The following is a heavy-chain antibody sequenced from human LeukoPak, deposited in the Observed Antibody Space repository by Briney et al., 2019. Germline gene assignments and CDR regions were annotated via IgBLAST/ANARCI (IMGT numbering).Heavy chain of an antibody. D-gene: IGHD2-2*01. V-gene: IGHV3-21*01. CDR3: ANHFACGSTSCPPFDY. CDR2: ISDSSFYI. CDR1: GFTFSSYA. J-gene: IGHJ4*02. Sequence: GGSLRLSCAASGFTFSSYAMSWVRQAPGKGLEWVSSISDSSFYIYYADSVEGRFTISRDNAKNSLYLQMNSLRAEDTGVYYCANHFACGSTSCPPFDYWGQGTLVTVSA.